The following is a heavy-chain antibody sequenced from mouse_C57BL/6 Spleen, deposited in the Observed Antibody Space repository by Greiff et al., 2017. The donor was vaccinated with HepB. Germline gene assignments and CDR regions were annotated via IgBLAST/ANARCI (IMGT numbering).Heavy chain of an antibody. CDR3: ARDRTTVGGYFDV. CDR1: GYSITSGYY. Sequence: VQLKQSGPGLVKPSQSLSLTCSVTGYSITSGYYWNWIRQFPGNKLEWMGYISYDGSNNYNPSLKNRISITRYTSKNQFFLKLNSVTTEDTATYYCARDRTTVGGYFDVWGTGTTVTVSS. CDR2: ISYDGSN. J-gene: IGHJ1*03. D-gene: IGHD1-1*01. V-gene: IGHV3-6*01.